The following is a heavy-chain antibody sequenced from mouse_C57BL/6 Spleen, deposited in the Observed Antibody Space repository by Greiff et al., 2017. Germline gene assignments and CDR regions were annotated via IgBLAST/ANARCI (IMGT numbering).Heavy chain of an antibody. Sequence: QVQLQQSGPGLVQPSQSLSITCTVSGFSLTSYGVHWVRQSPGKGLEWLGVIWSGGSTDYNAAVISRLSISKDNSKIQVFFKMNSLHADDTAIYYCARDSRLCYGNFDYWGQGTTLTVSS. V-gene: IGHV2-2*01. D-gene: IGHD6-2*01. CDR3: ARDSRLCYGNFDY. J-gene: IGHJ2*01. CDR2: IWSGGST. CDR1: GFSLTSYG.